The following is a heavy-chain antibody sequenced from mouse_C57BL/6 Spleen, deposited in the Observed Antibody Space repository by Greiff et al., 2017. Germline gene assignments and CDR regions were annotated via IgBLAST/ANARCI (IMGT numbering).Heavy chain of an antibody. J-gene: IGHJ2*01. CDR2: IYPGDGDT. D-gene: IGHD2-4*01. CDR1: GYAFSSSW. V-gene: IGHV1-82*01. Sequence: QVQLQQSGPELVKPGASVKISCKASGYAFSSSWMNWVKQRPGKGLEWIGRIYPGDGDTNYNGKFKGKATLTADKSSSTAYMQLSSLTSEDSAVYFCARSGNVLDYGAFDYWGQGTTLTVSS. CDR3: ARSGNVLDYGAFDY.